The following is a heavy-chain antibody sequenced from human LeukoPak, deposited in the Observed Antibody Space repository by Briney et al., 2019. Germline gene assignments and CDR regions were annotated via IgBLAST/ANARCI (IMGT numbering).Heavy chain of an antibody. CDR2: IKTDGSST. CDR3: ARITLTSPPDY. CDR1: GFSFSIYW. Sequence: GGSLRLSCAASGFSFSIYWMHWVRQAPGKGLVWVSRIKTDGSSTNYADSVKGRFTISRDNAKNTLYLQMNSLRAEDTDVYYCARITLTSPPDYWGQGTLVTVSS. V-gene: IGHV3-74*01. J-gene: IGHJ4*02. D-gene: IGHD4-17*01.